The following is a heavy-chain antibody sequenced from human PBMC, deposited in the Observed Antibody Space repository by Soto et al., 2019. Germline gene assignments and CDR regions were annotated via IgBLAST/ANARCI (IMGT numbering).Heavy chain of an antibody. J-gene: IGHJ4*02. D-gene: IGHD3-22*01. Sequence: PSETLSLTCAVYGGSFSGHYWSWIRQPPGKGLEWIGEVNHNGNTNENPSLKSRITISVDTSKNQFSLKLRSVTAADTAVYYCARGITMIAPGKSYFDSWGQGGLVTVSS. CDR3: ARGITMIAPGKSYFDS. CDR1: GGSFSGHY. V-gene: IGHV4-34*01. CDR2: VNHNGNT.